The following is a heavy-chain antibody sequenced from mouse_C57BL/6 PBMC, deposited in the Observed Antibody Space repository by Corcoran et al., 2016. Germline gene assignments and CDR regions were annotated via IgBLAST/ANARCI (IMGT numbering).Heavy chain of an antibody. D-gene: IGHD1-1*02. V-gene: IGHV9-3*01. CDR2: INTYSGVP. J-gene: IGHJ1*03. Sequence: QIQLVQSGPELKKPGETVKISCKASGYTFTTYGMSWVKQAPGKGLKWMGWINTYSGVPTYADDFKGRFAFSLETSASTAYLQINNLKNEDTATYFCARGGYYVSRYFDVWGTGTTVTVSS. CDR1: GYTFTTYG. CDR3: ARGGYYVSRYFDV.